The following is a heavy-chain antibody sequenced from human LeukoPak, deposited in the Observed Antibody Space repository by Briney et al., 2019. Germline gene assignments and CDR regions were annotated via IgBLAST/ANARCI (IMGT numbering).Heavy chain of an antibody. Sequence: GGSLRLSCGVSGLTFSNYWMNWVRQAPGMGLEWVANINQDGGEKYYVDSVKGRFTISRDNAKNSLYLQMNSLRAEDTAVYYCAKEQGLWFGELSTFSYYYYMDVWGKGTTVTISS. D-gene: IGHD3-10*01. V-gene: IGHV3-7*03. J-gene: IGHJ6*03. CDR3: AKEQGLWFGELSTFSYYYYMDV. CDR1: GLTFSNYW. CDR2: INQDGGEK.